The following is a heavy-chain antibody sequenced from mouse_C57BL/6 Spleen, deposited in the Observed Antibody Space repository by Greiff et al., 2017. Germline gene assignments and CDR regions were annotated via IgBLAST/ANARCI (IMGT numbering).Heavy chain of an antibody. V-gene: IGHV14-2*01. CDR3: ARGSSYDWFAY. CDR2: IDPEDGET. Sequence: VQLQQSGAELVKPGASVKLSCTASGFNIKDYYMYWVKQRTEQGLEWIGRIDPEDGETKYAPKFPGKATITADTSSNTAYLQLSSLTSEDTAVYYGARGSSYDWFAYWGQGTLVTVSA. D-gene: IGHD1-1*01. CDR1: GFNIKDYY. J-gene: IGHJ3*01.